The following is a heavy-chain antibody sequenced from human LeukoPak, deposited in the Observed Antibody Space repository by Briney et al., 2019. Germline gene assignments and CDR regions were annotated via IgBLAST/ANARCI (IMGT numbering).Heavy chain of an antibody. CDR3: ARLRLSRYYHDAMDV. CDR2: IDHSGST. J-gene: IGHJ6*02. CDR1: GESFSGFY. Sequence: SETPSLTCAVYGESFSGFYWSWIRQPPGKGLEWIGEIDHSGSTNYNPSLKSRVTISVDTSKNQVSLRLTSVTAADMAVYYCARLRLSRYYHDAMDVWGQGTTVTVSS. D-gene: IGHD3-16*01. V-gene: IGHV4-34*01.